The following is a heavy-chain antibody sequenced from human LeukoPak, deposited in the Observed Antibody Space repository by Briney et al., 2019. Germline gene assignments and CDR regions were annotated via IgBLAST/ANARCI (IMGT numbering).Heavy chain of an antibody. J-gene: IGHJ4*02. Sequence: SETLSLTCTVSGGSISSYYWSWIRQPLGKGLEWIGYIYYSGSTNYNPSLKSRVTISVDTSKNQFSLKLSSVTAADTAVYYCARGNYDILTGYYSNFDYWGQGTLVTVSS. CDR1: GGSISSYY. V-gene: IGHV4-59*01. CDR3: ARGNYDILTGYYSNFDY. D-gene: IGHD3-9*01. CDR2: IYYSGST.